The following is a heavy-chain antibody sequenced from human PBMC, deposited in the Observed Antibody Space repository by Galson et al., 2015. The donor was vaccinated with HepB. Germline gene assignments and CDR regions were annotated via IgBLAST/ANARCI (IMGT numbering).Heavy chain of an antibody. Sequence: SLRLSCAASGFSFASYALSWVRQTPGKGLEWVSGISNAGGVTYYADSVKGRFTISRDNSKNTLHLHMNSLRVEDTAVYYCVTGPGGGSDGFDYWGQGTLVTVSS. CDR3: VTGPGGGSDGFDY. J-gene: IGHJ4*02. CDR1: GFSFASYA. D-gene: IGHD1-26*01. CDR2: ISNAGGVT. V-gene: IGHV3-23*01.